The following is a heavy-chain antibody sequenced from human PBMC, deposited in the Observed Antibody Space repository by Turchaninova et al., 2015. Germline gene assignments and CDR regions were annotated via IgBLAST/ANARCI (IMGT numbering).Heavy chain of an antibody. CDR3: ARTRFSGVYYFEY. CDR2: ISGSGAGT. J-gene: IGHJ4*02. D-gene: IGHD5-12*01. V-gene: IGHV3-23*04. CDR1: GFTFSNYA. Sequence: EVQLVESGGGLIQPGGSLRLSCAASGFTFSNYAMGWVRQAPGKGLEWVSAISGSGAGTYYADFVKGRFTISRDNSKNTLYLQMNSLRAEDTAVYYCARTRFSGVYYFEYWGQGTQVTVSS.